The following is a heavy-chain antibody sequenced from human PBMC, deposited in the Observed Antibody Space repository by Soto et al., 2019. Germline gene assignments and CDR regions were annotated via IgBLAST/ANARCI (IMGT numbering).Heavy chain of an antibody. Sequence: PSETLSLTCAVSGGSISSGGYSWSWIRQPPGKGLEWIGYIYYSGSTNYNPSLKSRVTISVDTSKNQFSLKLSSVTAADTAVYYCARDRESIAAAGTRPYYYYGMDVWGQGTTVTVSS. J-gene: IGHJ6*02. CDR2: IYYSGST. CDR1: GGSISSGGYS. D-gene: IGHD6-13*01. CDR3: ARDRESIAAAGTRPYYYYGMDV. V-gene: IGHV4-61*08.